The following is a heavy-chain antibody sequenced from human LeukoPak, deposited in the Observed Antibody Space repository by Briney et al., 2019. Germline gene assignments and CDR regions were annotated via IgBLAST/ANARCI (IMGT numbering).Heavy chain of an antibody. V-gene: IGHV3-33*06. CDR1: GFTFSSYG. CDR3: AKEPNAYSSGWYFQD. D-gene: IGHD6-25*01. J-gene: IGHJ1*01. Sequence: GRSLRLSCAASGFTFSSYGMHWVRQAPGKGLEWVAVIWYDGSNKYYADSVKGRFTISRDNSKNTLDLQMDSLRAEDTAVYFCAKEPNAYSSGWYFQDWGQGTLVTVSS. CDR2: IWYDGSNK.